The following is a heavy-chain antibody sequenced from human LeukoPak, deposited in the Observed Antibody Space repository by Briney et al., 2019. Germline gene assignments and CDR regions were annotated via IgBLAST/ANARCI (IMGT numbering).Heavy chain of an antibody. CDR1: GYTFTGYY. CDR2: INPNSGGT. Sequence: VASVKVSCKASGYTFTGYYMHWVRQTPGQGLEWMGWINPNSGGTNYAQKFQGRVTMTRDTSISTAYMELSRLRSDDTAVYYCARDIRKRNWFDPWGQGTLVTVSS. J-gene: IGHJ5*02. CDR3: ARDIRKRNWFDP. V-gene: IGHV1-2*02.